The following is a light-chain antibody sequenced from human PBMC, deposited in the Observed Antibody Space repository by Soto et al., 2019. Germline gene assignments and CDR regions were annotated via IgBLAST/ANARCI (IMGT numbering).Light chain of an antibody. CDR2: EVS. J-gene: IGLJ2*01. V-gene: IGLV2-14*01. CDR1: SSDVGAYNY. Sequence: QSALTQPASVSGSPGQSITISCTATSSDVGAYNYVSWYQQHPGKAPKLMIYEVSDRPSGVSSRFSGSKSGNTASLTISGLQAEDEADYYCSSYAGSNRLVFGGGTKLTVL. CDR3: SSYAGSNRLV.